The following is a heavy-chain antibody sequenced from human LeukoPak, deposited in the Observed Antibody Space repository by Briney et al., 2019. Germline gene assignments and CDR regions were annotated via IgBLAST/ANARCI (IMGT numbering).Heavy chain of an antibody. V-gene: IGHV3-20*04. Sequence: PGGSLRLSCAASGFTFDDYGMSWVRQAPGKGLEWVSGINWNGGSTGYADSVKGRFTISRDNAKNSLYLQMNSLRAEDTALYYCTRGYDYVWGSYRYGYSDYWGQGTLVTVSS. D-gene: IGHD3-16*02. CDR2: INWNGGST. CDR1: GFTFDDYG. J-gene: IGHJ4*02. CDR3: TRGYDYVWGSYRYGYSDY.